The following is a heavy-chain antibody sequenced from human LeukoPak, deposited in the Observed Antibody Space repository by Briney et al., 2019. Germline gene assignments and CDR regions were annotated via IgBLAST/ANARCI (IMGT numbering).Heavy chain of an antibody. D-gene: IGHD2-2*01. CDR2: ISPSGGYK. V-gene: IGHV3-21*01. Sequence: PGGSLRLSCSASGFIFSTYNMIWVRQAPRKGLEWVSAISPSGGYKYYEDSVKGRFTISRDNAKNSLYPLMDNLRVEATALYYSPREGPHCSSTSSYLDSWGQGVLVTVSS. CDR3: PREGPHCSSTSSYLDS. CDR1: GFIFSTYN. J-gene: IGHJ4*02.